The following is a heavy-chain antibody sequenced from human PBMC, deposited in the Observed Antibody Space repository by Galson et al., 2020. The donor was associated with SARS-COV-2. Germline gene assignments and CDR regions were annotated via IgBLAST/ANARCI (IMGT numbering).Heavy chain of an antibody. D-gene: IGHD4-17*01. V-gene: IGHV4-59*01. Sequence: SETLSLTCTVSGGSISSYYWSWIRQPPGKGLEWIGYIYYSGSTNYNPSLKSRVTISVDTSKNQFSLKLSSVTAADTAVYYCARAYDYGGNSGFDYWGQGTLVTVSS. CDR3: ARAYDYGGNSGFDY. J-gene: IGHJ4*02. CDR1: GGSISSYY. CDR2: IYYSGST.